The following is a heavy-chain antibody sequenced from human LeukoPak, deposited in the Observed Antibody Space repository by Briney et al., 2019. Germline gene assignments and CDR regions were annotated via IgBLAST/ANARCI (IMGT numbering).Heavy chain of an antibody. D-gene: IGHD6-19*01. CDR3: ARDLGSGWNFDY. J-gene: IGHJ4*02. CDR2: IYSGGST. Sequence: GGSLRLSCAASGFTVSSSYMNWVRQAPGKGLEWVSIIYSGGSTYYADSVKGRFTISRDNSKNTLYLQMNSLRAEDTAVYYCARDLGSGWNFDYWGQGTLVTVSS. V-gene: IGHV3-53*01. CDR1: GFTVSSSY.